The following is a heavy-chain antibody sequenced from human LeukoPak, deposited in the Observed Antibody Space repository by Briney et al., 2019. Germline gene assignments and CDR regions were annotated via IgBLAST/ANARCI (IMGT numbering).Heavy chain of an antibody. D-gene: IGHD3-22*01. Sequence: SETLSLTCTVSGGSISSYYWSWIRQPPGKGLEWIGYIYYSGSTNYNPSLKSRVTISVDTSKDQFSLKLSSVTAADTAVYYCAREPNYYDSSGYHHWGQGTLVTASS. J-gene: IGHJ5*02. CDR2: IYYSGST. CDR1: GGSISSYY. CDR3: AREPNYYDSSGYHH. V-gene: IGHV4-59*01.